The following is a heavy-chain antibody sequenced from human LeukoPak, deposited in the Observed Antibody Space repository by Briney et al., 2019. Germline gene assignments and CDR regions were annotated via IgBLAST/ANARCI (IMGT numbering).Heavy chain of an antibody. Sequence: GGSLRLSCAASEFTFSNYAMSWVRQAPGKGLEWVSAISGSGGSTYYADSVKGRFTISRDNSKNTLYLQMNSLRAEDTAVYYCAKGHYYGSGSLDYWGQGTLVTVSS. D-gene: IGHD3-10*01. J-gene: IGHJ4*02. CDR1: EFTFSNYA. V-gene: IGHV3-23*01. CDR3: AKGHYYGSGSLDY. CDR2: ISGSGGST.